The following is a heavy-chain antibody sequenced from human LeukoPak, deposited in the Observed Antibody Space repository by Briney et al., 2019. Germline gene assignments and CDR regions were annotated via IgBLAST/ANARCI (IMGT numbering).Heavy chain of an antibody. CDR2: IKQDGSDT. CDR1: GFTFSSYW. CDR3: ATSGYSGYGIDY. D-gene: IGHD5-12*01. V-gene: IGHV3-7*03. J-gene: IGHJ4*02. Sequence: PGGSLRLSCAVSGFTFSSYWMTWVRQAPGKGLEWVANIKQDGSDTYSVDSVKGRFTIPRDNAKNSLYLEMNSLRVEDTAVYYCATSGYSGYGIDYWGQGTLVAVSS.